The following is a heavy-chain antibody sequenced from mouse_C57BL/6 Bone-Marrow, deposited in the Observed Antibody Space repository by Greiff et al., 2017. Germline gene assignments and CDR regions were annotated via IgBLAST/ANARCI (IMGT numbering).Heavy chain of an antibody. CDR2: IHPSDSDT. CDR1: GYTFTSYW. V-gene: IGHV1-74*01. Sequence: VQLQQPGAELVKPGASVKVSCKASGYTFTSYWMHWVKQRPGQGLEWIGRIHPSDSDTNYNQKVKGKATLTVDKSSSTAYMQLSSLTPEDSAVYYCAMGGDHDWYFDVWGTGTTVTVSS. CDR3: AMGGDHDWYFDV. J-gene: IGHJ1*03.